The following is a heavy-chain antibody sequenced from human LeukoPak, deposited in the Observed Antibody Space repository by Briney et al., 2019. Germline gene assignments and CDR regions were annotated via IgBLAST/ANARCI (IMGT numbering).Heavy chain of an antibody. CDR1: GFTFDDYA. D-gene: IGHD2-21*02. V-gene: IGHV3-43*02. Sequence: GGSLRLSCAASGFTFDDYAMHWVRQAPGKGLEWVSLISGDGGSTYYADSVKGRFTISRDNSKNSLYLQMNSLRTEDTALYYCAKSNSFPSDYYFDYWGQGTLVTVSS. J-gene: IGHJ4*02. CDR3: AKSNSFPSDYYFDY. CDR2: ISGDGGST.